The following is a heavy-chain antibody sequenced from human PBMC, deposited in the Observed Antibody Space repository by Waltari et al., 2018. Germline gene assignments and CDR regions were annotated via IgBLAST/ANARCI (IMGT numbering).Heavy chain of an antibody. CDR1: GCSISLSNW. CDR2: IYHSRGT. Sequence: QVQLQVSGPGLVKPSGTLSLTCPVSGCSISLSNWWSWVRQPPGRGLEWTGEIYHSRGTNYSPSIKGRVTIAVDKSTNQFSLKLGSVTAADTAVYYCACRYYDSSGFLSGGDYWGQGTLVTVSS. D-gene: IGHD3-22*01. J-gene: IGHJ4*02. CDR3: ACRYYDSSGFLSGGDY. V-gene: IGHV4-4*02.